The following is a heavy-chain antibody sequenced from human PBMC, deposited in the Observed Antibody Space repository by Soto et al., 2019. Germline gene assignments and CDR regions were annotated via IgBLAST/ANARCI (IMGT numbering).Heavy chain of an antibody. Sequence: QVQLVESGGGVVQPGRSLRLSCEGSGFSFASYGIHWVRQAPGKGLEWVAVISPDGSKKYHADSVKGRFSVSRDNSKNTMFLEMNTLRPEDSGLYYCAKAPVAARPGSRHTHFGVDVWGQGTMVIVSS. CDR2: ISPDGSKK. V-gene: IGHV3-30*18. CDR3: AKAPVAARPGSRHTHFGVDV. J-gene: IGHJ6*02. D-gene: IGHD6-6*01. CDR1: GFSFASYG.